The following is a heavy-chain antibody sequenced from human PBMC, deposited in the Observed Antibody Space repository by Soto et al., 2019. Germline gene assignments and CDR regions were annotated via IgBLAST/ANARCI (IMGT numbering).Heavy chain of an antibody. J-gene: IGHJ4*02. Sequence: QVQLVQSGAEVKKPGASVKVSCKASGYTFTSYGISWVRQAPGQGLEWMGWISAYNGNTNYAQKLQGRVTMTTDTSGRTASMERRSLRSDDTAVYYCARVASEDIVVVVAATVPFDYWGQGTLVTVSS. D-gene: IGHD2-15*01. CDR3: ARVASEDIVVVVAATVPFDY. CDR2: ISAYNGNT. CDR1: GYTFTSYG. V-gene: IGHV1-18*01.